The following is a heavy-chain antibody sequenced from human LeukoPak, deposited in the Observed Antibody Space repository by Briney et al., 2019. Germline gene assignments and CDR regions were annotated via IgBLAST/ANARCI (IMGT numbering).Heavy chain of an antibody. CDR2: IYYRGST. CDR1: GGSISSYY. J-gene: IGHJ3*02. D-gene: IGHD6-13*01. Sequence: PSETLSLTCTVAGGSISSYYWSWIRQPPGKGLEWIGYIYYRGSTNYNPSLKSRVTISVDTSKNQYSLKLSSVTAADTAVYYCARSGVFTGYDAFDIWGQGTRVAVSS. CDR3: ARSGVFTGYDAFDI. V-gene: IGHV4-59*08.